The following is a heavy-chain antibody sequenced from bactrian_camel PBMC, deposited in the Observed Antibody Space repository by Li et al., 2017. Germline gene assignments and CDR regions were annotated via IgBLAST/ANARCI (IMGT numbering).Heavy chain of an antibody. CDR3: AARYGGAEYGAERWLEPYEYNY. V-gene: IGHV3S53*01. CDR2: IDSDGRM. J-gene: IGHJ4*01. Sequence: VQLVESGGGSVQAGGSLRLSCAYTGNPICMGWFRQAAGKESEGVAAIDSDGRMQYSNSAKGRFTASLNAVTNALYLQMNDLRPEDTAMYYCAARYGGAEYGAERWLEPYEYNYWGQGTQVTVS. CDR1: GNPIC. D-gene: IGHD5*01.